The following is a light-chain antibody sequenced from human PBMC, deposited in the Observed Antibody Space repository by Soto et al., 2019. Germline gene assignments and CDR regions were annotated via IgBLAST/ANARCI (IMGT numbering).Light chain of an antibody. V-gene: IGKV3-20*01. CDR3: QQYGSSPPET. CDR1: QSVSSSY. CDR2: GAS. J-gene: IGKJ2*01. Sequence: EIVLTQSPGTLSLSPGERATLSCRASQSVSSSYLAWYQQKPGQAPRLLIYGASSRATGIPDRFSGSGSGTDFTLNISRLEREDFAVDYCQQYGSSPPETFGQGTKLEIK.